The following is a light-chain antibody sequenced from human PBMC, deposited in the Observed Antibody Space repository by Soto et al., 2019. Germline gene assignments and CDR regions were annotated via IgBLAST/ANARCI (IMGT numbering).Light chain of an antibody. CDR1: SSDVGGYNY. CDR2: DVT. V-gene: IGLV2-14*03. CDR3: SSYTSSSALVV. J-gene: IGLJ2*01. Sequence: QSALTQPASVSGSPGQSITMSCTGTSSDVGGYNYVSWYQQHPGKAPKLIIYDVTNRPSGVSNRFSGSKSGNTASLTISGLQAEDEADYYCSSYTSSSALVVFGGGTKVTVL.